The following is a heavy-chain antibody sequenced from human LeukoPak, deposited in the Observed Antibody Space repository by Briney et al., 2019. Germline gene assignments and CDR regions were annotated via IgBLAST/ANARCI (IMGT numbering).Heavy chain of an antibody. CDR1: GYTFTSYG. J-gene: IGHJ4*02. V-gene: IGHV1-18*01. Sequence: ASVKVSCKASGYTFTSYGISWMRQAPGQGLEWMGWISAYNGNTNYAQKLQGRVTMTTDTSTSTAYMELRSLRSDDTAVYYCASSRSGWYWDFDYWGQGTLVAVSS. CDR2: ISAYNGNT. D-gene: IGHD6-19*01. CDR3: ASSRSGWYWDFDY.